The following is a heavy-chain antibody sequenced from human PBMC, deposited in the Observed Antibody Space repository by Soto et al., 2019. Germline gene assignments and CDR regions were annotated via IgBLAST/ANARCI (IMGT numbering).Heavy chain of an antibody. V-gene: IGHV1-69*01. Sequence: SVKGSCTASGGTFSSYAISWVRQAPGQGLEWMGGIIPIFGTANYAQKFQGRVTITADESTSTAYMELSSLRSEDTAVYYCARAAFGELLYDYYYYGMDVWGQGTTVTVSS. J-gene: IGHJ6*02. CDR1: GGTFSSYA. CDR3: ARAAFGELLYDYYYYGMDV. D-gene: IGHD3-10*01. CDR2: IIPIFGTA.